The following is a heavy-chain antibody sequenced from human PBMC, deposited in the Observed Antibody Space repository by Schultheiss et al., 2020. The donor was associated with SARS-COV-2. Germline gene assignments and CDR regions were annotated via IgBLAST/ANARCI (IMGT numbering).Heavy chain of an antibody. V-gene: IGHV4-39*01. D-gene: IGHD3-3*01. Sequence: SETLSLTCTVSGGSISRSGYYWGWIRQSPGKGLEWIGSMFYTDNTYYNPPLKSRVTISADTSKNQFSLKLTSVTAADTAAYYCARGPAPYSDFWSDSYTGWFDPWGQGTLVTVSS. J-gene: IGHJ5*02. CDR3: ARGPAPYSDFWSDSYTGWFDP. CDR2: MFYTDNT. CDR1: GGSISRSGYY.